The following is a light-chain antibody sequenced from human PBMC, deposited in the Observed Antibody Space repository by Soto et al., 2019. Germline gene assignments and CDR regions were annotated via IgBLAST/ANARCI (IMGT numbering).Light chain of an antibody. Sequence: DIQMTQSPSTLSASVGDRVTITCRASQSITNWLAWYHQKPGKAPKLLIYDASSLESGVPSKFSGSGSGTEFTLTIRSLQPDDFATYYCQQYNSYPLTFGGGTKVDIK. J-gene: IGKJ4*01. CDR1: QSITNW. V-gene: IGKV1-5*01. CDR3: QQYNSYPLT. CDR2: DAS.